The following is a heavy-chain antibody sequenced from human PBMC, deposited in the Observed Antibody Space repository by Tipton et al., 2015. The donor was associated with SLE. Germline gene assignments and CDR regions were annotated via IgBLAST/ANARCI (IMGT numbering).Heavy chain of an antibody. CDR3: ARAVPDIAVAGYYFDY. J-gene: IGHJ4*02. Sequence: GSLRLSCAASGFTFSSYWMSWVRQAPGRGLEWVANIKQDGSEKYYVDSVKGRFTISRDNAKNSLYLQMNSLRAEDTAVYYCARAVPDIAVAGYYFDYWGQGTLVTVSS. V-gene: IGHV3-7*01. D-gene: IGHD6-19*01. CDR1: GFTFSSYW. CDR2: IKQDGSEK.